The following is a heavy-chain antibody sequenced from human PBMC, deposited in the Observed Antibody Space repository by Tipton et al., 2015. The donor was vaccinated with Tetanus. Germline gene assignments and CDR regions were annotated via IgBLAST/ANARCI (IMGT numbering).Heavy chain of an antibody. D-gene: IGHD6-6*01. V-gene: IGHV4-39*07. J-gene: IGHJ5*02. CDR1: GGSLRTSDYY. Sequence: TLSLTCIVSGGSLRTSDYYGAWVRQSPGKGLEWIGSVSYSGRTYYNPSLKSRVTMSVDTSKNQFSLKLSSVTDADTAVYYCARDQGGGRVVRLNWFDPWGQGTLVTVSS. CDR3: ARDQGGGRVVRLNWFDP. CDR2: VSYSGRT.